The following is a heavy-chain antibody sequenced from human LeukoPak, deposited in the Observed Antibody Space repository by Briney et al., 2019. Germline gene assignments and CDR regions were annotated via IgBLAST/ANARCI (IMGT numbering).Heavy chain of an antibody. CDR3: ASTYYYGSGSYSKDQYYYYGMDV. Sequence: GRSLRFSCAASGFTFSGYAIHWVRQAPGQALARLAVISYTGSNKYYADSVKGRFTISRDNSKITLYLQMTSLRAEDTAVYYCASTYYYGSGSYSKDQYYYYGMDVWGQVTTVTASS. D-gene: IGHD3-10*01. J-gene: IGHJ6*02. CDR2: ISYTGSNK. CDR1: GFTFSGYA. V-gene: IGHV3-30-3*01.